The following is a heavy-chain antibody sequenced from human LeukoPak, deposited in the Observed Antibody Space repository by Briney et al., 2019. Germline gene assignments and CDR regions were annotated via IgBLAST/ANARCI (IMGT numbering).Heavy chain of an antibody. D-gene: IGHD2-21*01. Sequence: SVKVSCKASGGTFSNYAISWVRQAPGQGLEWMGGIIPIFGTANYAQKFQGRVTITADESTSTAYMELSSLRSEDTAVYYCAREAPYCGGDCYSHFDYWGQGTLVTVSS. J-gene: IGHJ4*02. CDR2: IIPIFGTA. CDR1: GGTFSNYA. V-gene: IGHV1-69*01. CDR3: AREAPYCGGDCYSHFDY.